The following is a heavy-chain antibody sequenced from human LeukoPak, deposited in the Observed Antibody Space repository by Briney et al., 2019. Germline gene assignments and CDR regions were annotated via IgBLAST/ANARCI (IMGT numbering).Heavy chain of an antibody. J-gene: IGHJ4*02. V-gene: IGHV3-21*01. CDR1: GFTFSSYS. Sequence: GGSLRLSCAASGFTFSSYSMNWVRQAPGKGLEWVSSIGSSSSYIYYADSVKGRFTISRDNAKNSLYLQMNSLRAEDTAVYYCAREARGDYWGQGTLVTVSS. CDR3: AREARGDY. CDR2: IGSSSSYI.